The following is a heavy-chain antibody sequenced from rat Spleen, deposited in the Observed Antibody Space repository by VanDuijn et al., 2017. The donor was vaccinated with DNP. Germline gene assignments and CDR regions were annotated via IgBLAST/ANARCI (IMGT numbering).Heavy chain of an antibody. J-gene: IGHJ4*01. CDR2: ISTGGGNT. CDR3: ARLDYSSYSYTDA. Sequence: EVQLVESGGGLVQPGRSMKLSCAASGFTFSHYYMAWVRQAPTKGLEWVASISTGGGNTYYRDSVKGRFTISRDNAKSTLYLQMNSLRSEDMATYYCARLDYSSYSYTDAWGQGTSVTVSS. D-gene: IGHD1-2*01. V-gene: IGHV5-25*01. CDR1: GFTFSHYY.